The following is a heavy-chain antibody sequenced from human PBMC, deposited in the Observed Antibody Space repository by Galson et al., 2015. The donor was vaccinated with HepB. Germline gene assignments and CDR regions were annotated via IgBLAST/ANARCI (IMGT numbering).Heavy chain of an antibody. V-gene: IGHV6-1*01. J-gene: IGHJ6*02. CDR1: GDSVSSNSAA. D-gene: IGHD7-27*01. Sequence: CAISGDSVSSNSAAWNWIRQSPSRGLEWLGRTYYRSKWYNDYAVSVKSRITINPDTSKNQFSLQLNSVTPEDTAVYYCARDGAPRNWGRCYYYGMDVWGQGTTVTVSS. CDR2: TYYRSKWYN. CDR3: ARDGAPRNWGRCYYYGMDV.